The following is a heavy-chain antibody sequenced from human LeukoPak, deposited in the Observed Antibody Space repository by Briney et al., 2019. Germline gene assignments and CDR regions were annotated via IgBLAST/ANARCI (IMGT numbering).Heavy chain of an antibody. CDR3: TKSRDFWTPDNY. CDR2: INSDGSST. V-gene: IGHV3-74*01. Sequence: GGSLRLSCAASGFTFSRYWMHWVRQAPGKGLVWVSRINSDGSSTSYADSVKGRFTISRDNAKNTLYLQVNSLRAEDTAVYYCTKSRDFWTPDNYWGQGTLVTVSS. D-gene: IGHD3/OR15-3a*01. CDR1: GFTFSRYW. J-gene: IGHJ4*02.